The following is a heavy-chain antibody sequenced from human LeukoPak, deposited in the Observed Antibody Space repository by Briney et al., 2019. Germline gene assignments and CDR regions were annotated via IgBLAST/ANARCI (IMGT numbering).Heavy chain of an antibody. Sequence: PSQTLSLTCIVSGGSISNGDHYWGWVRQPPGKGLEWIGFIYYTGTTSYNPSLKSRVTISVDTSKNQFSLRLTSVTAADTALYYCAIQSKGYTYGYNYWGQGTLVTVSS. CDR3: AIQSKGYTYGYNY. V-gene: IGHV4-30-4*01. J-gene: IGHJ4*02. D-gene: IGHD5-18*01. CDR1: GGSISNGDHY. CDR2: IYYTGTT.